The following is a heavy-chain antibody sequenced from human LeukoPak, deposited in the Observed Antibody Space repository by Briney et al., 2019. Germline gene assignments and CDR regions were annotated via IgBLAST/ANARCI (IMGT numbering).Heavy chain of an antibody. CDR2: LNSDGSGT. CDR3: ARAKYYYGSGSYYDAFDI. Sequence: GGSLRLSCVASGFTFSRYKMRWVRQGPGKGLMWVSRLNSDGSGTTYADSVKGRFTISRDNAKNTLYLQMNSLRAEDTAVYYCARAKYYYGSGSYYDAFDIWGQGTMVTVSS. V-gene: IGHV3-74*01. J-gene: IGHJ3*02. CDR1: GFTFSRYK. D-gene: IGHD3-10*01.